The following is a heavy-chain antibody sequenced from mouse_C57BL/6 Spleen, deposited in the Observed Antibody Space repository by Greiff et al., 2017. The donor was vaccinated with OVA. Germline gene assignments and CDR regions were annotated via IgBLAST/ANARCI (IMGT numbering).Heavy chain of an antibody. D-gene: IGHD1-1*01. V-gene: IGHV1-55*01. J-gene: IGHJ2*01. CDR3: ARNYYGNNYFDY. CDR2: IYPGSGST. CDR1: GYTFTSYW. Sequence: QVQLQQPGAELVKPGASVKMSCKASGYTFTSYWITWVKQRPGQGLEWIGDIYPGSGSTNYNEKFKSKATLTVDTSSSPAYMQLSRLTSADSAVYYCARNYYGNNYFDYWGQGTTLTVSS.